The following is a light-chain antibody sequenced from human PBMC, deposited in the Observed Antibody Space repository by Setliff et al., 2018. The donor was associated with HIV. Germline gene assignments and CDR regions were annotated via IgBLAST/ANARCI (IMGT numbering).Light chain of an antibody. CDR3: QSYDTSLSGYV. V-gene: IGLV1-40*01. Sequence: QSVLTQPPSVSGAPGQRVTISCTGSSSNIGAGYDVHWYQQLPGTAPKLLIYGSRNRPSGVPDRFSGSKSATSASLAITGLQAEDEADYYCQSYDTSLSGYVFGTGTKATVL. CDR2: GSR. J-gene: IGLJ1*01. CDR1: SSNIGAGYD.